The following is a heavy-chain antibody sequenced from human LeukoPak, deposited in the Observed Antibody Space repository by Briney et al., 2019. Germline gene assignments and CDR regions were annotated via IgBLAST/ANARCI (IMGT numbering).Heavy chain of an antibody. V-gene: IGHV1-69*05. Sequence: SVKVSCKASGGTFSSYAIGWVRQAPGQGLEWMGGIIPIFGTANYAQKFQGRVTITTDESTSTAYMELSSLRSEDTAVYYCARAGIITGTTLANAFDIWGQGTMVTVSS. CDR3: ARAGIITGTTLANAFDI. CDR1: GGTFSSYA. D-gene: IGHD1-7*01. J-gene: IGHJ3*02. CDR2: IIPIFGTA.